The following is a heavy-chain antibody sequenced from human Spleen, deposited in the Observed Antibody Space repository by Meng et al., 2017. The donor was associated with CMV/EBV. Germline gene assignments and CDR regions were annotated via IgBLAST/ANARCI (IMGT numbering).Heavy chain of an antibody. J-gene: IGHJ5*02. V-gene: IGHV2-5*02. D-gene: IGHD3-10*01. Sequence: QITLKESGPTLVKPTQTLTLTCTFPGFSLSTSGVGVGWIRQPPGKALEWLALIYWDDDKRYSPSLKSRLTITKDTSKNQVVLTMTNMDPVDTATYYCAHSRSSRPYYGSGSYYPFDPWGQGTLVTVSS. CDR1: GFSLSTSGVG. CDR3: AHSRSSRPYYGSGSYYPFDP. CDR2: IYWDDDK.